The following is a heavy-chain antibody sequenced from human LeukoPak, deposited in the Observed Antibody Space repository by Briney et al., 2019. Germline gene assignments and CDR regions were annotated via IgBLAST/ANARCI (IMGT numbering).Heavy chain of an antibody. CDR2: ISYDGSNK. D-gene: IGHD6-6*01. J-gene: IGHJ6*02. Sequence: PGGSLRLSCAASGFTFSSYGMHWVRQAPGKGLEGVAVISYDGSNKYYADSVKGRFTISRDNSKNTLYLQMNSLRAEDTAVYYCAKAIAARPLNYYYYGMDVWGQGTTVTVSS. CDR3: AKAIAARPLNYYYYGMDV. CDR1: GFTFSSYG. V-gene: IGHV3-30*18.